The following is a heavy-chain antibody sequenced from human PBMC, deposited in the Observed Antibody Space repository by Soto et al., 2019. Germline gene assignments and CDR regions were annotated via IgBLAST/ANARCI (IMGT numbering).Heavy chain of an antibody. CDR3: AIVGGSVSG. CDR2: INAGNDIV. Sequence: QVQLVQSGAEVKKPGASVKVSCKASGYTFTRYTMYWVRQAPGQRLECWGWINAGNDIVKYSQKFQGRVTITSDPSATTAYMELSGLRSEDTSVYYCAIVGGSVSGWGQGTLVTVSS. J-gene: IGHJ4*02. D-gene: IGHD2-15*01. CDR1: GYTFTRYT. V-gene: IGHV1-3*01.